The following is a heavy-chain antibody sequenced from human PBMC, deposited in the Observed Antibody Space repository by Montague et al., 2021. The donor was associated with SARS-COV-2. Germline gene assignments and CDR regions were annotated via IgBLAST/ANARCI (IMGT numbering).Heavy chain of an antibody. CDR3: AWGILSRNMAVVVLLGGIYCFDS. Sequence: SETLSLTCAVYGGSFSNYYWSWIRQPPGKGLEWIGDSNHRGSTNYNPSLKRRVTISVDTPTNQFSLTLNSVTAADTAVYYRAWGILSRNMAVVVLLGGIYCFDSWGQGTLVAVSS. J-gene: IGHJ4*02. CDR1: GGSFSNYY. CDR2: SNHRGST. D-gene: IGHD3-22*01. V-gene: IGHV4-34*01.